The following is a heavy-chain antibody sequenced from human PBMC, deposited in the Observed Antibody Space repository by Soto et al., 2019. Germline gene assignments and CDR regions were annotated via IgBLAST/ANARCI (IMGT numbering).Heavy chain of an antibody. CDR3: ARDRGAAGSLDF. Sequence: QVQLVGSGGGLVNPGGSLRLPCAASGFTFSDSYMTWIRQAPGKGLEWVSYINPSSTYTNYADSLKGRITISRDNPNNSLYLQRNSLRVEDTAVYYCARDRGAAGSLDFWGQGTLVTVSS. V-gene: IGHV3-11*06. CDR2: INPSSTYT. D-gene: IGHD6-13*01. J-gene: IGHJ4*02. CDR1: GFTFSDSY.